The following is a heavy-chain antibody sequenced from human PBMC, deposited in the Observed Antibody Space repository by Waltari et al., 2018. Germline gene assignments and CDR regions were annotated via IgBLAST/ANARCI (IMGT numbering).Heavy chain of an antibody. CDR3: AKDEYYYGSGSPDY. CDR2: ISYDGSNK. CDR1: GFTFSSYG. Sequence: QVQLVESGGGVVQPGRSLRLSCAASGFTFSSYGMHWVRQAPGKGLEWVAVISYDGSNKYYADSVKGRFTISRDNSKNTLYLQMNSLRAEDTAVYYCAKDEYYYGSGSPDYWGQGTLVTVSS. V-gene: IGHV3-30*18. J-gene: IGHJ4*02. D-gene: IGHD3-10*01.